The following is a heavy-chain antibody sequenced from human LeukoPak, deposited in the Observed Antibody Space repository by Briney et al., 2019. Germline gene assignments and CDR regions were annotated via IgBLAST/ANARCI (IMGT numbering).Heavy chain of an antibody. J-gene: IGHJ4*02. CDR3: ARDLANYDYVWGSYRYPFDY. V-gene: IGHV3-21*01. D-gene: IGHD3-16*02. CDR2: ISTSSSYI. CDR1: GFTFSSYS. Sequence: PGGSLRLSCAASGFTFSSYSMNWVRQAPGKGLEWVSSISTSSSYIYYADSVKGRFTISRDNAKNSLYLQMNSLRAEDTAVYYCARDLANYDYVWGSYRYPFDYWGQGTLVTVSS.